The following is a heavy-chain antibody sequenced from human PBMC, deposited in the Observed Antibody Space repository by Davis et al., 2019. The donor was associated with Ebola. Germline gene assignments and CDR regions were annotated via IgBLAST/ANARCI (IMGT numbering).Heavy chain of an antibody. CDR2: IYSSGTT. J-gene: IGHJ4*02. Sequence: PSETLSLTCTVSGGSISSGSYYWSWIRQPAGKGLEWIGHIYSSGTTNYNPSLKSRVTISLDTPKNQFSLKLSSVTAADTAVYYCARGSRQPDWSGYYTDLYYFDYWGQGTLVTVSS. CDR1: GGSISSGSYY. D-gene: IGHD3-3*01. V-gene: IGHV4-61*09. CDR3: ARGSRQPDWSGYYTDLYYFDY.